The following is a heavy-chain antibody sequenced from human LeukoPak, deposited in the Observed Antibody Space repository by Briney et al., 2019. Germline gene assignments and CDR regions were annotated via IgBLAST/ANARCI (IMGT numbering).Heavy chain of an antibody. CDR3: ATLCGGGCYSGLDI. CDR2: INPKTAAT. Sequence: GASVKVSCKASGYTFTGYYMHWVRQAPGQGLEWMGWINPKTAATKYSQNLQGRATMTRDTSISTAFMDLSRLRSDDTAVYYCATLCGGGCYSGLDIWGQGTLVTVSS. D-gene: IGHD2-21*02. J-gene: IGHJ3*02. CDR1: GYTFTGYY. V-gene: IGHV1-2*02.